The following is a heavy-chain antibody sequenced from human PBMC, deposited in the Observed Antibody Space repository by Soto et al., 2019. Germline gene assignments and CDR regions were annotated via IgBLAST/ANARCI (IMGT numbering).Heavy chain of an antibody. J-gene: IGHJ3*02. V-gene: IGHV4-61*01. CDR1: GGSVSSGSYY. CDR2: IYYSGST. D-gene: IGHD6-13*01. CDR3: ARDREGQQLVNAFDI. Sequence: SETLSLTCTVSGGSVSSGSYYWSWIRQPPGKGLEWIGYIYYSGSTNYNPSLKSRVTISVDTSKNQFSLKLSSVTAADTAVYYCARDREGQQLVNAFDIWGQGTMVTVSS.